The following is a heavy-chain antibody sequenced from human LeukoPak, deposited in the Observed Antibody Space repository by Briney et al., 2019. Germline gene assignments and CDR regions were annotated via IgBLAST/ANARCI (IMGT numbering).Heavy chain of an antibody. CDR2: ISGSGGST. V-gene: IGHV3-23*01. CDR1: GFTFSSYA. D-gene: IGHD2-15*01. CDR3: AKGVVVVAATPGDY. Sequence: GGSLRLPCAASGFTFSSYAMSWVRQAPGEGLEWVSAISGSGGSTYYADSVKGRFTISRDNSKNTLYLQMNSLRAEDTAVYYCAKGVVVVAATPGDYWGQGTLVTVSS. J-gene: IGHJ4*02.